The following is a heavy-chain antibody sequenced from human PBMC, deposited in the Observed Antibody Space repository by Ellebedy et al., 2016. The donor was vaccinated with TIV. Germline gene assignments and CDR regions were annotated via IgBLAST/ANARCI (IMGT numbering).Heavy chain of an antibody. D-gene: IGHD5-12*01. V-gene: IGHV3-66*01. CDR1: GFSVSGHF. Sequence: GESLKISCAVSGFSVSGHFMSWVRQAPGKGLEWVSIIYSGGGTNYTDSVRGRFTISRDNSKNTLYLQMNSLRAEDTAVYYCAKDTGYSGYGDYWGQGTLVTVSS. CDR2: IYSGGGT. J-gene: IGHJ4*02. CDR3: AKDTGYSGYGDY.